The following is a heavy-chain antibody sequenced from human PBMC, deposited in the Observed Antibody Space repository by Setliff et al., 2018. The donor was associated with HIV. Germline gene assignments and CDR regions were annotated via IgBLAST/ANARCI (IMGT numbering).Heavy chain of an antibody. Sequence: GGSLRLSCAASGFTFSNYWMHWVRQPPGKGLVWVSRINNDGTIINYADSVRGRFTISRDNARNTLYLQMNSLGAEDTAMYYCAKRVVTHYMDVWGKGTTVTVSS. J-gene: IGHJ6*03. D-gene: IGHD3-10*01. CDR3: AKRVVTHYMDV. CDR2: INNDGTII. V-gene: IGHV3-74*01. CDR1: GFTFSNYW.